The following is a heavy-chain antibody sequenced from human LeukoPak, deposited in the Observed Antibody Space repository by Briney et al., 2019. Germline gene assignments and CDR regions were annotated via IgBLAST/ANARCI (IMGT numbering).Heavy chain of an antibody. CDR3: ANGPYRY. D-gene: IGHD2-2*01. CDR2: ISYDGSNK. CDR1: GFTFSSYG. Sequence: PGGSLRPSCAASGFTFSSYGMHWVRQAPGKGLEWVAVISYDGSNKYYADSVKGRFTISRDNSKNTLYLQMNSLRAEDTAVYYCANGPYRYWGQGTLVTVSS. V-gene: IGHV3-30*18. J-gene: IGHJ4*02.